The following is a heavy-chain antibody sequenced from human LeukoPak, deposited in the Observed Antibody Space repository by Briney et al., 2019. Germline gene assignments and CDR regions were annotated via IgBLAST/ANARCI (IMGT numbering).Heavy chain of an antibody. D-gene: IGHD6-19*01. CDR3: AKSYSSGWYTPPEYFQH. V-gene: IGHV3-30*02. J-gene: IGHJ1*01. CDR2: IRYDGSNK. Sequence: GGSLRLSCAASGFTFSSYGMHWVRQAPGKGLEWVAFIRYDGSNKYYADSVKGRFTISRDNSKNTLYLQMNSLRAEDTAVYYCAKSYSSGWYTPPEYFQHWGQGTLVTVSS. CDR1: GFTFSSYG.